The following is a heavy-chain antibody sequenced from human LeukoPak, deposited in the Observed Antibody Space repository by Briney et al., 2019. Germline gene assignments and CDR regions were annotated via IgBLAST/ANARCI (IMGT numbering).Heavy chain of an antibody. CDR2: MNANTGGT. D-gene: IGHD7-27*01. Sequence: ASVKVSCKASGYTFTGYYIHWVRQAPGQGLEWMGRMNANTGGTLYTQEFQGRVTMTRDTSISTAYMELSGLRSDDTAVYYCARDVSSTSNWEFDFWGQGTLVTVSS. CDR3: ARDVSSTSNWEFDF. CDR1: GYTFTGYY. J-gene: IGHJ4*02. V-gene: IGHV1-2*06.